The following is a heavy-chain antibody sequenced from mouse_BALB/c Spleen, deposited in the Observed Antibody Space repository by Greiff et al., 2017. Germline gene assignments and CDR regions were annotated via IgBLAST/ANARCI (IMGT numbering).Heavy chain of an antibody. Sequence: QVQLQQPGAELVKPGASVKLSCKASGYTFTSYWMHWVKQRPGQGLEWIGEINPSNGRTNYNEKFKSKATLTVDKSSSTAYMQLSSLTSEDSAVYYCARLCYGSRYYCDYWGQGTTLTVSS. CDR2: INPSNGRT. J-gene: IGHJ2*01. D-gene: IGHD1-1*01. V-gene: IGHV1S81*02. CDR3: ARLCYGSRYYCDY. CDR1: GYTFTSYW.